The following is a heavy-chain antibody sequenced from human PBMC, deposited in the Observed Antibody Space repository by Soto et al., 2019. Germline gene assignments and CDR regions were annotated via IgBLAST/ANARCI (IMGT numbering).Heavy chain of an antibody. CDR3: ARVEGWLRFDFDY. D-gene: IGHD5-12*01. V-gene: IGHV3-66*01. J-gene: IGHJ4*02. Sequence: PGGSLRLSCAASGFTVSSNYMSWVRQAPGKGLEWVSVIYSGGSTYYADSVKGRFTISRDNSKNTLYLQMNSLRAEDTAVYYCARVEGWLRFDFDYWGQGTLVTVSS. CDR2: IYSGGST. CDR1: GFTVSSNY.